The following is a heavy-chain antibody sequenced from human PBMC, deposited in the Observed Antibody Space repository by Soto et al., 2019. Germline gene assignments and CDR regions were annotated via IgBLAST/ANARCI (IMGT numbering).Heavy chain of an antibody. CDR2: IYTSGST. J-gene: IGHJ2*01. CDR1: GVSICSYY. V-gene: IGHV4-4*07. CDR3: ARDSELIGRSYWYFDL. D-gene: IGHD1-26*01. Sequence: QVQIQESGPGMVKPSETLSLMCSVTGVSICSYYWSWIRQPAGKGLEWIGRIYTSGSTNYNPSLKSRVTMSVHTSNNQVFLKLNSLTAADTAVYYCARDSELIGRSYWYFDLWGRGTLVTVSS.